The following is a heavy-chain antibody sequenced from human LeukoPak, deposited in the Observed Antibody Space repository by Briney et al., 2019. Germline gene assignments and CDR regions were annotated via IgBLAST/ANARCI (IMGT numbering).Heavy chain of an antibody. CDR2: VYTGGNT. Sequence: GGSLRLSCAASGFIVSSNYMHWVRRAPGKGLEWVSAVYTGGNTYYADSVKGRFTISRDNAKNSLYLQMNSLRAEDTAVYYCARDDFGELKGCDYWGQGTLVTVSS. J-gene: IGHJ4*02. CDR1: GFIVSSNY. V-gene: IGHV3-53*01. CDR3: ARDDFGELKGCDY. D-gene: IGHD3-10*01.